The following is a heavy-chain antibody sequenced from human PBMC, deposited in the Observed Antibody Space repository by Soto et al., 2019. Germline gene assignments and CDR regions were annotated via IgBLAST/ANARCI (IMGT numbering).Heavy chain of an antibody. CDR2: IYTSGST. CDR1: GGSISSYY. CDR3: ARYWKNAVATDNWFDP. D-gene: IGHD5-12*01. V-gene: IGHV4-4*07. Sequence: TXGTLSLTCTVSGGSISSYYWSWIRQPSGKGLEWIGRIYTSGSTNYNPSLKSRVTMSVDTSKNQFSLKLGSVTAADTAVYYCARYWKNAVATDNWFDPWGQGTLVTVSS. J-gene: IGHJ5*02.